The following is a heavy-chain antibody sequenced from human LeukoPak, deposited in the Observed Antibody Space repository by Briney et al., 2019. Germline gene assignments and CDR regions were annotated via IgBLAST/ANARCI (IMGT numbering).Heavy chain of an antibody. V-gene: IGHV3-23*01. CDR2: ISGTGGST. J-gene: IGHJ3*02. D-gene: IGHD1-26*01. CDR1: GFTFSSYA. CDR3: AKVRVVGASDAYDI. Sequence: GGSLRLSCVASGFTFSSYAINWVRQTPGKGQEWVSAISGTGGSTYYGDSVKGRFTISRDNSKNTLYLQMNSLRAEDTAVYYCAKVRVVGASDAYDIWGQGTMVTVSS.